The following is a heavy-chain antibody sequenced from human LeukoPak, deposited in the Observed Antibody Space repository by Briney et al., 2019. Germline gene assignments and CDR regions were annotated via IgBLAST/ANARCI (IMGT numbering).Heavy chain of an antibody. CDR2: IYTSGST. D-gene: IGHD6-13*01. Sequence: PSETLSLTCTVSGGSISSGSYYWSWIRQPAGKGLEWIGRIYTSGSTNYNPSLKSRVTISVDTSKNQFSLKLSSVTAADTAVYYCARYDSSSWYAFDIWGQGTMVTVS. CDR1: GGSISSGSYY. J-gene: IGHJ3*02. CDR3: ARYDSSSWYAFDI. V-gene: IGHV4-61*02.